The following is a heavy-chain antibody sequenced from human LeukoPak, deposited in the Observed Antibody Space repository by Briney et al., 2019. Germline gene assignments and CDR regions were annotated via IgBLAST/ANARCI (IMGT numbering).Heavy chain of an antibody. Sequence: SVKVSCKASGYTFTGYYMHWVRQAPGQGLEWMGWISAYNGNTNYAQKLQGRVTMTTDTSTSTAYMELRSLRSDDTAVYYCASMSFSYYDSSGYFWGYTEYFQHWGQGTLVTVSS. V-gene: IGHV1-18*04. CDR1: GYTFTGYY. CDR3: ASMSFSYYDSSGYFWGYTEYFQH. D-gene: IGHD3-22*01. J-gene: IGHJ1*01. CDR2: ISAYNGNT.